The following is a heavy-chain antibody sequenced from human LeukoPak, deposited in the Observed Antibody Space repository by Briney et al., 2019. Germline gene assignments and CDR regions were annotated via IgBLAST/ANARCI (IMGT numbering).Heavy chain of an antibody. Sequence: AAVKVSCKASGYTFTSYYMHWVRPAPGQGVEWVGIINPSGGSTSYAQKFQGRVTMTRDTSTSTVYMELSSLRSEDTAVYYCARDPSSDSPTPLDYWGQGTLVTVSS. CDR3: ARDPSSDSPTPLDY. CDR1: GYTFTSYY. J-gene: IGHJ4*02. V-gene: IGHV1-46*01. D-gene: IGHD5-18*01. CDR2: INPSGGST.